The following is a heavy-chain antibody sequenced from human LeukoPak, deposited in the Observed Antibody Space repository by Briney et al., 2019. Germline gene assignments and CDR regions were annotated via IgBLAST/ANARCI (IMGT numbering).Heavy chain of an antibody. V-gene: IGHV4-39*07. CDR2: IYYSGST. CDR3: ARRWVRYPARTYNWFDP. Sequence: SETLSLTCTVSGGSFRSSSYYWGWIRQPPGKGLEWIGSIYYSGSTYYNPSLKSRVTISVDTSKNQFSLKLSSVTAADTAVYYCARRWVRYPARTYNWFDPWGQGTLVTVSS. J-gene: IGHJ5*02. CDR1: GGSFRSSSYY. D-gene: IGHD5-12*01.